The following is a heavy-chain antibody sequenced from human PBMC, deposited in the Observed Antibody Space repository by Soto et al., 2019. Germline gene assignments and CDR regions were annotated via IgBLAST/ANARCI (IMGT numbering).Heavy chain of an antibody. V-gene: IGHV1-3*05. D-gene: IGHD2-15*01. CDR2: INAGNGDT. J-gene: IGHJ4*02. CDR3: ARGGAGYYFDY. CDR1: GYTFINYA. Sequence: QVQLVQSGAEEKKPGASVKVSCKASGYTFINYAIHWVRQAPGQRLEWMGWINAGNGDTKYSQKFQGRVTITRDTSANTAYMELSGLRSEGTAVYYWARGGAGYYFDYWGQGTLVTVSS.